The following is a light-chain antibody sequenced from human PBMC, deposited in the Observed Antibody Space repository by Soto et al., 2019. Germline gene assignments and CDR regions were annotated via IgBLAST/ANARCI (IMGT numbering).Light chain of an antibody. V-gene: IGKV3-15*01. Sequence: EIVMTQSPATLSVSPGERATLSCRASQSVSSNLAWYQQKPGQAPRLLIYGASTRATGIPARFSGSGSGTEFTLTISSLQSEDFAVYYCQQYNNWPRGRRFGQGTKVEIK. CDR2: GAS. CDR3: QQYNNWPRGRR. CDR1: QSVSSN. J-gene: IGKJ1*01.